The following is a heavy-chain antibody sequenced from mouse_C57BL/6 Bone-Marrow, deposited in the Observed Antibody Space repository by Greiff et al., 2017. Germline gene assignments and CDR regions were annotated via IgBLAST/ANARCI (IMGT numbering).Heavy chain of an antibody. V-gene: IGHV2-4*01. J-gene: IGHJ4*01. CDR2: IWSGGST. CDR3: AKRDEYDGYAMDY. D-gene: IGHD2-4*01. Sequence: VQLQQSGPGLVQPSQSLSITCTVSGFSLTSYGVHWVRQPPGQGLEWLGVIWSGGSTDYNAAFISRLSISKDNSKSQVFFKMNSLQADDTAIYYCAKRDEYDGYAMDYWGQGTSVTVSS. CDR1: GFSLTSYG.